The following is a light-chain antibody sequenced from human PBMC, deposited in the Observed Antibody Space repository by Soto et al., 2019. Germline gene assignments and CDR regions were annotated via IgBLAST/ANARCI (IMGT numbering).Light chain of an antibody. CDR1: GSNIGGNA. J-gene: IGLJ7*01. CDR3: AAWDDGLNGVV. CDR2: INN. V-gene: IGLV1-44*01. Sequence: QAVVTQPPSASGTPGQRVTLTCSGGGSNIGGNAVNWYQQLPGTAPKLLIYINNQRPSGVPDRFSGSKSGTSASLAISGLQSEDEAHYYCAAWDDGLNGVVFGGGTQLTVL.